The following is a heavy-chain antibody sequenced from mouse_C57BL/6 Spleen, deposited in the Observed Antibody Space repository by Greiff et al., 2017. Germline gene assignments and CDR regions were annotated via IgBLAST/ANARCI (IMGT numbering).Heavy chain of an antibody. D-gene: IGHD2-4*01. CDR2: IYPGSGST. J-gene: IGHJ1*03. CDR1: GYTFTSYC. CDR3: ARRGYYDRYFDV. Sequence: QVQLQQPGAELVKPGASVKMSCKASGYTFTSYCITWVKQRPGQGLEWLGDIYPGSGSTNYTEKFKSKATLTVDTSSSPAYMQLRSLTSEDSAVYYGARRGYYDRYFDVWGTGTTVTVSA. V-gene: IGHV1-55*01.